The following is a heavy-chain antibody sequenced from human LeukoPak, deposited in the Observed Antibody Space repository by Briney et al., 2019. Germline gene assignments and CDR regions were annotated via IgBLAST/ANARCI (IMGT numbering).Heavy chain of an antibody. Sequence: SETMCLTCAVYVGNFSGYYCSWIRQPPWKGLEWIGEINHSGSTNYNPSLKSRVTISVDTSKNQFSLKLSSVTAADTAVYYCARDWVETHFDYWGQGTLVTVSS. D-gene: IGHD7-27*01. V-gene: IGHV4-34*01. CDR3: ARDWVETHFDY. CDR2: INHSGST. CDR1: VGNFSGYY. J-gene: IGHJ4*02.